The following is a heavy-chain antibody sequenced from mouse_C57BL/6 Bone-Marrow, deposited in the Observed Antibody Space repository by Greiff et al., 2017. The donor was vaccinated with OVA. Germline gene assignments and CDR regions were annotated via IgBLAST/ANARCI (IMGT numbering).Heavy chain of an antibody. J-gene: IGHJ4*01. CDR3: ARGGTTVVAYYAMDY. Sequence: VMLVESGAELVKPGASVKISCKASGYAFSSYWMNWVKQRPGKGLEWIGQIYPGDGDTNYNGKFKGKATLTADKSSSTAYMQLSSLTSEDSAVYCCARGGTTVVAYYAMDYWGQGTSVTVSS. CDR1: GYAFSSYW. CDR2: IYPGDGDT. D-gene: IGHD1-1*01. V-gene: IGHV1-80*01.